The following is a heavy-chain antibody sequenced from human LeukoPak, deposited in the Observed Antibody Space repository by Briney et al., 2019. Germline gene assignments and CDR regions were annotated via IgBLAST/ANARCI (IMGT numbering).Heavy chain of an antibody. Sequence: GGSLRLSCAVSGFPLSDAWMNWVRQAPGKGLEWVAVIWKDGSNKYYADSVKGRFTISRDNSKNTLYLQMNSLRAEDTAVYYCARDGACSSTSCYFGDAFDIWGQGTMVTVSS. CDR3: ARDGACSSTSCYFGDAFDI. V-gene: IGHV3-33*08. CDR1: GFPLSDAW. J-gene: IGHJ3*02. CDR2: IWKDGSNK. D-gene: IGHD2-2*01.